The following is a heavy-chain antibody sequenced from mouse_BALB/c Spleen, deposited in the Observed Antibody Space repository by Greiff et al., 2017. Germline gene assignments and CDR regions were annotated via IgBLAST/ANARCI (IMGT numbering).Heavy chain of an antibody. CDR2: ISSGGSYT. D-gene: IGHD2-4*01. CDR1: GFTFSSYG. V-gene: IGHV5-6*01. J-gene: IGHJ3*01. Sequence: EVKLVESGGDLVKPGGSLKLSCAASGFTFSSYGMSWVRQTPDKRLEWVATISSGGSYTYYPDSVKGRFTISRDKAKNTLYLQMSRLKSEDTAMYYCARQGDYDYDVEAYWGQGTLVTVSA. CDR3: ARQGDYDYDVEAY.